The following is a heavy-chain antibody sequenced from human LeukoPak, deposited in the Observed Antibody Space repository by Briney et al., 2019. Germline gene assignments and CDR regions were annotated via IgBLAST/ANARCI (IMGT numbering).Heavy chain of an antibody. CDR3: ARDTKAGYFDL. J-gene: IGHJ4*02. CDR1: GFTFNTYW. CDR2: TKEDGTRD. V-gene: IGHV3-7*01. Sequence: GGSLRLSCAASGFTFNTYWMSWVRQAPGKGLEWLANTKEDGTRDYYVESMKGRFTISKDNAKNSLYLQVKSLRAEDTAVYYCARDTKAGYFDLWGQGTLVTVSS.